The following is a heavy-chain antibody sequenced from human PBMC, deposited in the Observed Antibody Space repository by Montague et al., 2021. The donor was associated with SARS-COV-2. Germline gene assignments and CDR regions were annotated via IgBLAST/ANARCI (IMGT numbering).Heavy chain of an antibody. CDR1: GGSISTGNYY. J-gene: IGHJ5*02. CDR3: AREVSGSYYNGWFDP. V-gene: IGHV4-61*09. Sequence: TLSLTCSVSGGSISTGNYYWSWIRQPAGKRLEWIGDIYTSGRTNHNPSVQSRVTILVDTSKNQFSLRLNSVTAVDTAVYYCAREVSGSYYNGWFDPWGQGTLVTVSS. D-gene: IGHD3-10*01. CDR2: IYTSGRT.